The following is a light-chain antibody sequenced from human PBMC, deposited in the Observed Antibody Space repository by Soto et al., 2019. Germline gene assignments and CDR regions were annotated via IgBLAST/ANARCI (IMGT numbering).Light chain of an antibody. Sequence: DIQMTQSPSTLSASVGDRVTITCRASQSISSWLAWYQQKPGKAPKLLIYDASSLESGVPARFSGSGSGTDFTLTISSLQPDDFATYYCQQYNSYPYTFGQGTKLEIK. V-gene: IGKV1-5*01. J-gene: IGKJ2*01. CDR2: DAS. CDR1: QSISSW. CDR3: QQYNSYPYT.